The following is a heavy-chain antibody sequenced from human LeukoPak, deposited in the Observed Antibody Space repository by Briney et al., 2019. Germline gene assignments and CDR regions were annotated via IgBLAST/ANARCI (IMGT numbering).Heavy chain of an antibody. D-gene: IGHD1-7*01. CDR2: IKHDGSEK. J-gene: IGHJ4*02. CDR3: ARDSRGTGTEFGY. CDR1: GFTFSRHW. V-gene: IGHV3-7*01. Sequence: GGSLRLSCAASGFTFSRHWMTWVRQAPGKGLEWVANIKHDGSEKNYVDSVEGRFTISRDNAKNSLYLQMNSLRAEDTAVYYCARDSRGTGTEFGYWGQGTLVTVSS.